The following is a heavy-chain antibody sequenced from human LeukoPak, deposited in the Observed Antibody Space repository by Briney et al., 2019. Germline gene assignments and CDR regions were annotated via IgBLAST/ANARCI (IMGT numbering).Heavy chain of an antibody. Sequence: GGSLRLSCAASGFTFSSYSMNWVRQAPGKGLEWISYISSSSDTIYYAGSVRGRFTISRDNAKHSLFLQMSSLRAEDTAVYYCAVYCSSSDCYDSASKKYFDRSGQGTLVTVSS. CDR2: ISSSSDTI. J-gene: IGHJ4*02. CDR3: AVYCSSSDCYDSASKKYFDR. CDR1: GFTFSSYS. D-gene: IGHD2-2*01. V-gene: IGHV3-48*01.